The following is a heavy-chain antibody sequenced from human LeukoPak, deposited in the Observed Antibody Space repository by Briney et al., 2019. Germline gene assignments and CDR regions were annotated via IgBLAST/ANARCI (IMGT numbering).Heavy chain of an antibody. V-gene: IGHV1-8*01. Sequence: ASVKVSCKASGYTFTSYDINWVRQATGQGIEWMGWMNPNSGNTGYAQKFQGRVTMTRNTSISTAYMELSSLRSEDTAVYYCARGQVAATPDYGMDVWGQGTTVTVSS. CDR2: MNPNSGNT. J-gene: IGHJ6*02. CDR1: GYTFTSYD. CDR3: ARGQVAATPDYGMDV. D-gene: IGHD2-15*01.